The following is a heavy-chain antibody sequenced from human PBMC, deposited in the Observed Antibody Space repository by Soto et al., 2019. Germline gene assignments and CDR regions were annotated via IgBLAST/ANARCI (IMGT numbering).Heavy chain of an antibody. CDR3: ARDQLYYNDISGRPLNAFDV. J-gene: IGHJ3*01. D-gene: IGHD3-22*01. V-gene: IGHV1-58*02. CDR1: GFTFTSSP. CDR2: IVVGSGNT. Sequence: SVKVSCKASGFTFTSSPMQWVRQARGQRLEWIGWIVVGSGNTNYAQKFQERVTITRDMSTSTAYMELSSLRSEDTAVYYCARDQLYYNDISGRPLNAFDVWGQGTMVTVSS.